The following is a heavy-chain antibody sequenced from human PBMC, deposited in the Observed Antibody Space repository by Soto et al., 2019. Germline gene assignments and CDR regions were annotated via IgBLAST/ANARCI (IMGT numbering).Heavy chain of an antibody. V-gene: IGHV4-59*01. Sequence: PSETLSLTCTVAGGSISSYYWSWIRQPPGKGLEWIGYIYYTGSTNYSPSLKSRVTISVDRPKNQFSLKLNSVTAADTAVYYCVRLHSLSSAGRCLVDYWGRGTLVTVSS. J-gene: IGHJ4*02. D-gene: IGHD4-17*01. CDR3: VRLHSLSSAGRCLVDY. CDR1: GGSISSYY. CDR2: IYYTGST.